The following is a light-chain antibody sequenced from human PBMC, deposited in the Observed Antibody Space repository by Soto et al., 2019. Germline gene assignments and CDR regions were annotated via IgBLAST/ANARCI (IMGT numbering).Light chain of an antibody. Sequence: QSALTQPASVPGSPGQSITISCTGTSSDVGAYNSVSWYQQHPGKAPKLIIYDVSNRPSGVSNRFSGSKSGNTASLTISGLQAEDEADYYCSSYTSSSTLAFGGGTQLTVL. CDR1: SSDVGAYNS. CDR3: SSYTSSSTLA. V-gene: IGLV2-14*01. CDR2: DVS. J-gene: IGLJ3*02.